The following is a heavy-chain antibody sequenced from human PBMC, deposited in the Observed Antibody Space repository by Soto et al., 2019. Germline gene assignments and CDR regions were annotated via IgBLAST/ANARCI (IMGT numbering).Heavy chain of an antibody. Sequence: PSETLSLTCTVSGGSIRSGGYYWSWVRQNPRRGLEWIGNIYYGGNTYCNPSLKSRLTISVDTSKNQFSLNLSSVAAADTAVYYCARDRLMATAGTARHYFGLDVWGQGTTVTVSS. J-gene: IGHJ6*02. CDR3: ARDRLMATAGTARHYFGLDV. CDR2: IYYGGNT. CDR1: GGSIRSGGYY. V-gene: IGHV4-31*03. D-gene: IGHD5-18*01.